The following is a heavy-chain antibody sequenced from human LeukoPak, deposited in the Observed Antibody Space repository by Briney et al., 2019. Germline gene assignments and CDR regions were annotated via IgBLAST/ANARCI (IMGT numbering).Heavy chain of an antibody. CDR3: VRNIPVTRWGC. CDR2: IYSAGST. Sequence: PGGSLRLSCAASGFTFSNNYMTWVRQAPGKGLEWVSLIYSAGSTYYADSAKGRFTISRDNSKNTAYLQMNSLRAEDTAVYYCVRNIPVTRWGCWGQGALVTVSS. V-gene: IGHV3-66*01. CDR1: GFTFSNNY. J-gene: IGHJ4*02. D-gene: IGHD2/OR15-2a*01.